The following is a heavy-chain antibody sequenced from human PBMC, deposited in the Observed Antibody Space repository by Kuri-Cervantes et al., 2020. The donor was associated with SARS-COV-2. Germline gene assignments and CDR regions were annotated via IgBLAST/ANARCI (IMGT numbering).Heavy chain of an antibody. CDR1: GGSISSSSYY. CDR2: IYYSGST. V-gene: IGHV4-39*02. Sequence: SETLSLTCTVSGGSISSSSYYWGWIRQPPGKGLEWIGSIYYSGSTYYNPSLKSRVTISVDTSKNQFSLKLSSVTAADTAVYYCARDNVLFSGSGFDYWGQGTLVTVSS. CDR3: ARDNVLFSGSGFDY. D-gene: IGHD1-26*01. J-gene: IGHJ4*02.